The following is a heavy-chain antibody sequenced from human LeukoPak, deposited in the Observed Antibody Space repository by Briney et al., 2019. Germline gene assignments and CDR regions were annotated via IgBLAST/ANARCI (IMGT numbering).Heavy chain of an antibody. Sequence: SETLSLTCTVSGGSINTYFWSWIRQPPGKGLEWIGYIYYSGSTNYNPSLKSRVNTSVDTYKNQFSLKLSSVAAADTAEYYCARGVTGGWYGDFQHWGQGTLVTVSS. CDR3: ARGVTGGWYGDFQH. CDR1: GGSINTYF. CDR2: IYYSGST. V-gene: IGHV4-59*01. J-gene: IGHJ1*01. D-gene: IGHD6-19*01.